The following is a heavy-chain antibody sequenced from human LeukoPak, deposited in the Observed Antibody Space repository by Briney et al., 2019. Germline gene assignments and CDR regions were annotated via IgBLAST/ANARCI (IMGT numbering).Heavy chain of an antibody. CDR2: ISGNGGRT. CDR3: AIQHYCVSGSNYY. CDR1: GFTFITYA. D-gene: IGHD3-10*01. V-gene: IGHV3-23*01. J-gene: IGHJ4*02. Sequence: PGESLGLSCAASGFTFITYAMSWVRQAPGKGLEWVSGISGNGGRTFYADSVEGWFTISRDNSKNTLYLQMNSLRAEDTAVYYCAIQHYCVSGSNYYWGQGTLVTVSS.